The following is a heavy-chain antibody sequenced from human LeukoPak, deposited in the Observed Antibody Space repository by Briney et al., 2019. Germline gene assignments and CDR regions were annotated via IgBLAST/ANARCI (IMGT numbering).Heavy chain of an antibody. Sequence: GGSLRLSCAASGFTFSRYWMHWVRQAPGKGLVWVSRINEDGSTTSYADSVKGRFTISRDNVKNMLYLQMNGLRAEDTAVYYCARGGLEPVDYWGQGTLVTVSS. CDR3: ARGGLEPVDY. CDR2: INEDGSTT. CDR1: GFTFSRYW. D-gene: IGHD1-14*01. V-gene: IGHV3-74*01. J-gene: IGHJ4*02.